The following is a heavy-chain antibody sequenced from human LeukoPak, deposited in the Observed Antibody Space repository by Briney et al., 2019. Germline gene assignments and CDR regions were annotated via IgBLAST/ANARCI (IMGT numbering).Heavy chain of an antibody. CDR2: ISYDGGNK. CDR3: AEFQRPEVKDYADHDY. D-gene: IGHD4-17*01. J-gene: IGHJ4*02. CDR1: GFTFSNYG. Sequence: PGRSLRLSCAASGFTFSNYGMHWVRQAPGKGLEWVAVISYDGGNKYYADSVKGRFTISRVNSKNTLSLQMNSLRAEDTALYYCAEFQRPEVKDYADHDYWGQGTLVTVSS. V-gene: IGHV3-30*03.